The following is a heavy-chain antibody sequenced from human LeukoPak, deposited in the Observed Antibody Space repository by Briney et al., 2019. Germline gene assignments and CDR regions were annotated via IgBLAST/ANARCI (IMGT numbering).Heavy chain of an antibody. CDR3: AKDPEWELPFGMDV. D-gene: IGHD1-26*01. Sequence: QPGGSLRLSCAASGFTFSSYAMSWVRQAPGKGLEWVSAISGSGGSTYYADSVKGRFTISRGNSKNTLYLQMNSLRAEDTAVYYCAKDPEWELPFGMDVWGQGTTVTVSS. CDR2: ISGSGGST. V-gene: IGHV3-23*01. J-gene: IGHJ6*02. CDR1: GFTFSSYA.